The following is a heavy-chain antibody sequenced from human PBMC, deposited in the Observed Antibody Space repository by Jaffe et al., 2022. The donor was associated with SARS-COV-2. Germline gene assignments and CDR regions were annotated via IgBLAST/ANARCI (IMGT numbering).Heavy chain of an antibody. CDR3: AKLSYGEAY. CDR1: GFSFSSYA. J-gene: IGHJ4*02. D-gene: IGHD4-17*01. CDR2: VSESGDRT. V-gene: IGHV3-23*01. Sequence: QLLESGGGLVQPGGSLRLSCVASGFSFSSYAMSWVRQAPGKGLDWVSSVSESGDRTYYADSVKGRFTISRDNSKNTVDLQMNSLRDEDTAVYYCAKLSYGEAYWGQGILVTVSS.